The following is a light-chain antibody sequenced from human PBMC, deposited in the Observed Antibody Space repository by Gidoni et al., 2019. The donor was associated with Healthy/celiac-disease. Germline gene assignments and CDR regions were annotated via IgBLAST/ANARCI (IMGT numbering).Light chain of an antibody. CDR2: SNN. J-gene: IGLJ3*02. Sequence: SVLTQPPSASGTPGQGVTISCSGSSSNIGSNTVNWDQQLPGTAPKLLISSNNQRPSGFPDRFSGSKSGTSASLAISGLQSEDEADYYCAAWDDSLNGPVFGGGTKLTVL. V-gene: IGLV1-44*01. CDR3: AAWDDSLNGPV. CDR1: SSNIGSNT.